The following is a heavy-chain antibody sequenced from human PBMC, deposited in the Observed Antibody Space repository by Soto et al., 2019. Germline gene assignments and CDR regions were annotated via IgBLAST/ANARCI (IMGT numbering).Heavy chain of an antibody. V-gene: IGHV5-51*01. J-gene: IGHJ6*02. CDR1: GHSFTSYW. D-gene: IGHD2-15*01. Sequence: EVQLVQSGAEVKKPGESLKISCKGSGHSFTSYWIGWVRQMPGKGLECMGIIYPGDSDTRYSPSFQGQFTISADKSISTAYLQWSSLKASDTAMYYCARPRYPGRGYYGMDVWGQGTTVTVSS. CDR2: IYPGDSDT. CDR3: ARPRYPGRGYYGMDV.